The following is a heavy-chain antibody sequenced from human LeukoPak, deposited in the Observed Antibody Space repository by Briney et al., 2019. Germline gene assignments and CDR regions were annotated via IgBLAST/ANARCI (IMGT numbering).Heavy chain of an antibody. V-gene: IGHV3-23*01. CDR3: AREWFSSDWFSRGAFDI. Sequence: PGGSLRLSCAASGFTFSSYAMSWVRQAPGKGLEWVTGVSAGGDDIDYADSVKGRFTMSRDTSKNTLYLRMNRLRAEDTAIYYCAREWFSSDWFSRGAFDIWGQGTMVTVSS. D-gene: IGHD6-19*01. J-gene: IGHJ3*02. CDR2: VSAGGDDI. CDR1: GFTFSSYA.